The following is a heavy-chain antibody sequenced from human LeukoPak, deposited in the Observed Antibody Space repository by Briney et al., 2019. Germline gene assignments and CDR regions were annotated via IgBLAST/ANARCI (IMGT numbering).Heavy chain of an antibody. J-gene: IGHJ4*02. CDR3: ARAHYSGSYWIFDY. CDR1: GGSFSGYY. D-gene: IGHD1-26*01. CDR2: ISSSSSTI. Sequence: LSLTCAVYGGSFSGYYWSWIRQAPGKGLEWVSYISSSSSTIYYADSVKGRFTISRDNAKNSLYLQMNSLRAEDTAVYYCARAHYSGSYWIFDYWGQGTLVTVSS. V-gene: IGHV3-11*04.